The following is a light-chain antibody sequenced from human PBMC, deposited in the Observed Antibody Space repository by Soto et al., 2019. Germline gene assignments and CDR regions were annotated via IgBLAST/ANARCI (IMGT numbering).Light chain of an antibody. CDR3: QQYGSSLRT. Sequence: EIVLTQSPGTLSLSAGERATLSCRASQSGSSSYLAWYQQKPGQAHRLLIYGASSRATGIPDRFSGSGSETDFTLTISRLEPEDLAVYYCQQYGSSLRTFGQGTKVEIK. V-gene: IGKV3-20*01. CDR1: QSGSSSY. CDR2: GAS. J-gene: IGKJ1*01.